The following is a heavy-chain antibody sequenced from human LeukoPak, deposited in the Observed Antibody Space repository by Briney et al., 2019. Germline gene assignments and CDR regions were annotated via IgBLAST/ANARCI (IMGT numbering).Heavy chain of an antibody. J-gene: IGHJ4*02. V-gene: IGHV1-2*02. CDR1: GYTFTGYY. D-gene: IGHD5-12*01. Sequence: EASVKVSCKASGYTFTGYYMHWVRQAPGQGLEWMGWINPNSGGTNYAQKFQGRVTMTRDTSISTAYMELGRLRSDDTAVYYCARDRSGYSGYLLDNWGQGTLVTVSS. CDR2: INPNSGGT. CDR3: ARDRSGYSGYLLDN.